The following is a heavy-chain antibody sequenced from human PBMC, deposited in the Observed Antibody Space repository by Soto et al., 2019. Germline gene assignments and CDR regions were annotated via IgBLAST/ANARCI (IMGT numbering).Heavy chain of an antibody. CDR3: ARDYDSSGYPRYYFDY. J-gene: IGHJ4*02. CDR2: IWYDGSNK. CDR1: GFTFSSYG. Sequence: QPGGSLRLSCAASGFTFSSYGMHWVRQAPGKGLEWVAVIWYDGSNKYYADSVKGRFTISRDNTKNTLYLQMNILRAEDTAVYYCARDYDSSGYPRYYFDYWGQGT. D-gene: IGHD3-22*01. V-gene: IGHV3-33*01.